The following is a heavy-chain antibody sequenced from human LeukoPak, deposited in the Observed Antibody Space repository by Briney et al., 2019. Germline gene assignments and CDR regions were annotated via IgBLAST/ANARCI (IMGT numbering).Heavy chain of an antibody. CDR3: ARGCGYNYYFDY. CDR1: GGSFSGYY. Sequence: SETLSLTCAVYGGSFSGYYWSWIRQPPGKGLEWIGEINHSGSTNYNPSLKSRVTISVDTSKNQFSLKLSSVTAADTAVYYCARGCGYNYYFDYWGQGTLVTVSS. J-gene: IGHJ4*02. D-gene: IGHD5-18*01. V-gene: IGHV4-34*01. CDR2: INHSGST.